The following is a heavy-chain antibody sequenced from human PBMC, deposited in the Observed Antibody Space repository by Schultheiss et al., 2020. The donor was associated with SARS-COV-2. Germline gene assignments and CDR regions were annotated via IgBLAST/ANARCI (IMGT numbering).Heavy chain of an antibody. Sequence: GGSLRLSCTASGFTFSSYAMSWVRQAPGKGLEWVSRINSDGSSTSYADSVKGRFTISRDNAKNSLYLQMNSLRAEDTAVYYCARDEVHCSSTSCAFPGYYYYYMDVWGKGTTVTVSS. J-gene: IGHJ6*03. CDR2: INSDGSST. CDR1: GFTFSSYA. V-gene: IGHV3-74*01. CDR3: ARDEVHCSSTSCAFPGYYYYYMDV. D-gene: IGHD2-2*01.